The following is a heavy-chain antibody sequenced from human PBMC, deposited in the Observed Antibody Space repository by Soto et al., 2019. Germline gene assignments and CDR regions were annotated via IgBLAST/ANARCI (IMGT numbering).Heavy chain of an antibody. D-gene: IGHD6-6*01. CDR3: ARGLGSSGYYGLDV. J-gene: IGHJ6*02. V-gene: IGHV3-53*01. Sequence: VGSLRLSCAASGFTVSSTYMSWVRQAPGRGLECVSLIYSDDSTYYADSVKGRFTISRDNSKNTLFVQMNSLRAEDTAVYYCARGLGSSGYYGLDVWGQGTTVTVSS. CDR2: IYSDDST. CDR1: GFTVSSTY.